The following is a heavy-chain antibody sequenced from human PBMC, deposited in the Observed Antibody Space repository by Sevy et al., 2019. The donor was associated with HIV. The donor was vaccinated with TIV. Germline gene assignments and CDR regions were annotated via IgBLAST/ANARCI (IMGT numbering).Heavy chain of an antibody. CDR1: GGSFSGYY. J-gene: IGHJ5*02. V-gene: IGHV4-34*01. CDR3: ATHGEYKPFDP. CDR2: INHSGTT. Sequence: SETLSLTCAVYGGSFSGYYWSWIRQPPGKGLEWIGEINHSGTTKYNPSLKSRVTISIDTSKNQFSLRLSSVTAADTAVYYCATHGEYKPFDPWGQGTLVTVSS. D-gene: IGHD3-10*01.